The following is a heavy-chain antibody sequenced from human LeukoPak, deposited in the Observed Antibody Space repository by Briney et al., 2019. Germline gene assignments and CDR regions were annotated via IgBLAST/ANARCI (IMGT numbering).Heavy chain of an antibody. CDR2: INHSGST. CDR3: ARGEATMVRGVITTFDY. J-gene: IGHJ4*02. V-gene: IGHV4-34*01. Sequence: PSETLSLTCAVYGGSFSGYYWSWIRQPPGKGLEWIGEINHSGSTNYNPSLKSRVTISVDTSKNQFSLKLSSVTAADTAVYYCARGEATMVRGVITTFDYWGQGTLVTVSS. CDR1: GGSFSGYY. D-gene: IGHD3-10*01.